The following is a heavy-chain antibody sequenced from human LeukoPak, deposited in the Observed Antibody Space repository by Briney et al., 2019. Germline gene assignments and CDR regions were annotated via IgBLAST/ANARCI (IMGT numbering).Heavy chain of an antibody. J-gene: IGHJ4*02. CDR2: MYVSGSS. CDR3: ARESYIISSGYYRPFDN. CDR1: GYSISSGNY. V-gene: IGHV4-38-2*02. D-gene: IGHD3-22*01. Sequence: PSETLSLTCTVSGYSISSGNYWAWIRQPAGKGLEWIGLMYVSGSSNYNPSLKSRVSISVDTSKSQFSLKLTSVTAADTATYYCARESYIISSGYYRPFDNWGQGIRAIVSS.